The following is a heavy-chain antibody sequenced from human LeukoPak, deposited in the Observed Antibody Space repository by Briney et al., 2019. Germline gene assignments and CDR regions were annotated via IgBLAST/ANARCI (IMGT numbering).Heavy chain of an antibody. CDR2: ISYDGSNK. CDR3: ARARRDGYNYFDY. D-gene: IGHD5-12*01. V-gene: IGHV3-30-3*01. J-gene: IGHJ4*02. Sequence: PGGSLRLSCAASGFTFSSYAMHWVRQAPGKGLEWVAVISYDGSNKYYADSVKGRFTISRDNSKNTLYLQMSSLRAEDTAVYYCARARRDGYNYFDYWGQGTLVTVSS. CDR1: GFTFSSYA.